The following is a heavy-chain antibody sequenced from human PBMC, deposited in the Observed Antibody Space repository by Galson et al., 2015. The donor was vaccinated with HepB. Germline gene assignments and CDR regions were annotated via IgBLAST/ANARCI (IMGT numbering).Heavy chain of an antibody. D-gene: IGHD3-10*01. CDR2: ITGSGDIT. CDR3: AKRGLLNFYGSGSYDIGPFDY. Sequence: SLRLSCAASGLTFSTYAMSWVRQAPGKGLEWVSGITGSGDITYYADSVKGRFTISRDNSKNTLYLQMNSLRAEDTAVYYCAKRGLLNFYGSGSYDIGPFDYWGQGTLVTVSS. V-gene: IGHV3-23*01. CDR1: GLTFSTYA. J-gene: IGHJ4*02.